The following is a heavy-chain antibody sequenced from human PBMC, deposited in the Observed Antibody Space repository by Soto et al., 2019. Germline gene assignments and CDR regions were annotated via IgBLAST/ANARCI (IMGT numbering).Heavy chain of an antibody. V-gene: IGHV2-5*01. J-gene: IGHJ4*02. CDR1: GFSLSTSGLG. CDR3: AHRPSGWYLFDY. D-gene: IGHD6-19*01. CDR2: IYWNDDK. Sequence: QITLKESGPTLVRPTQPLTLTCTFSGFSLSTSGLGVGWIRQPPGKALECLALIYWNDDKRYSPSLKARLTITKDTSKNQLVLTMTNMDPVDTATYYCAHRPSGWYLFDYWGQGTLVTVSS.